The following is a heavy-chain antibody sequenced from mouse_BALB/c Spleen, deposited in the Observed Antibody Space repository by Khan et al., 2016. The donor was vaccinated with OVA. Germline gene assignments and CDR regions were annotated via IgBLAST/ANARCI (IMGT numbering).Heavy chain of an antibody. Sequence: VQLQESGPELVKPGASVKMSCKASGYILTSYYIHWVKQRPGQGLEWIGWNYPGDGTPKYNEKFKDKTTLTTDKSSSTAYMLLSSLTSEDSAIYFCSRGYYGYLDYWGQGTTLTVSS. D-gene: IGHD1-1*01. CDR2: NYPGDGTP. V-gene: IGHV1S56*01. CDR1: GYILTSYY. CDR3: SRGYYGYLDY. J-gene: IGHJ2*01.